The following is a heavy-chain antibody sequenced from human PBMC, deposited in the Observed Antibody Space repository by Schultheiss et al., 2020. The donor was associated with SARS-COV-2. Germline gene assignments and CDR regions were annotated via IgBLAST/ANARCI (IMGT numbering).Heavy chain of an antibody. CDR3: ARVSAYCGGDCYSESWFDP. D-gene: IGHD2-21*02. CDR2: ISSNGGRT. CDR1: GFTFRTYD. V-gene: IGHV3-64*01. J-gene: IGHJ5*02. Sequence: GGSLRLSCVASGFTFRTYDMHWVRQAPGKGLEYVSAISSNGGRTNYANSVKGRFTMSRDNSKNKLYLQMGSLRAEDMAVYYCARVSAYCGGDCYSESWFDPWGQGTLVTVSS.